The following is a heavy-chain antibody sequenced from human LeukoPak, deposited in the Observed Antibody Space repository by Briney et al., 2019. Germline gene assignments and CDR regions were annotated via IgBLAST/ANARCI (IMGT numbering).Heavy chain of an antibody. CDR1: GYSFTSYW. Sequence: GESLKISCKGSGYSFTSYWISWGRQMPGKGLEGMGRFDTSDSYTNYSPSFQGHVTISADKSISTAYLQWSSLKASDTAMYYCASPGDCSSTSCASLGSWGQGTLVTVSS. CDR2: FDTSDSYT. J-gene: IGHJ5*02. V-gene: IGHV5-10-1*01. CDR3: ASPGDCSSTSCASLGS. D-gene: IGHD2-2*01.